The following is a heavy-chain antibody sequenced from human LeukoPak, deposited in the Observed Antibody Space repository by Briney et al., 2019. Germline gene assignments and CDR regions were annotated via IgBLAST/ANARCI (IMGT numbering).Heavy chain of an antibody. V-gene: IGHV3-13*01. CDR2: IDTSGDT. CDR3: ARVSCSGGSCYFGH. D-gene: IGHD2-15*01. CDR1: GFTFSTYD. Sequence: GGSLRLSCAASGFTFSTYDMHWVRQATGKGLEWVSAIDTSGDTYYLGSVKGRVTISRENAKNSLYLQMNSLRVGDTAVYYCARVSCSGGSCYFGHWGQGTLVTVSS. J-gene: IGHJ4*02.